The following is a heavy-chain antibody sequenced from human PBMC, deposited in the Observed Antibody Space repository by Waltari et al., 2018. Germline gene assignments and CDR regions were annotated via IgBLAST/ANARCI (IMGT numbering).Heavy chain of an antibody. CDR1: GGSFSGYY. J-gene: IGHJ4*02. CDR3: HRHDYGDY. Sequence: QVQLQQWGAGLLKPSETLSLTCAVYGGSFSGYYWSWIRQPPGKGLEWIGEINHSGSTNYNPSLKSGVTISVDTSKNQFSLKLSSVTAADTAVYYCHRHDYGDYWGQGTLVTVSS. V-gene: IGHV4-34*01. CDR2: INHSGST.